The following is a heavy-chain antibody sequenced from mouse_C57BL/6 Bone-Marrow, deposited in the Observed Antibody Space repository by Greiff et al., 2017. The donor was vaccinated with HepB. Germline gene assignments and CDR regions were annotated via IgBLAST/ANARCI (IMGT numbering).Heavy chain of an antibody. Sequence: QVQLQQSGAELVRPGASVTLSCKASGYTFTDYEMHWVKQTPVHGLEWIGAIDPETGGTAYNQKFKGKAILTADKSSSTAYMELRSLTSEDSAVYYCTRWGTTVVDWYFDVWGTGTTVTVSS. CDR2: IDPETGGT. V-gene: IGHV1-15*01. CDR3: TRWGTTVVDWYFDV. J-gene: IGHJ1*03. D-gene: IGHD1-1*01. CDR1: GYTFTDYE.